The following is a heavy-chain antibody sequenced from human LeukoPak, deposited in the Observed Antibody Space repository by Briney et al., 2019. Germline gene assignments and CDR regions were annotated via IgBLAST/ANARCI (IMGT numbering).Heavy chain of an antibody. CDR1: GFPLIKYG. Sequence: GGSLRLSCEASGFPLIKYGMHWVRQAPGRGLEWVPVIQLDGKKKFYADSVKGRFTISRDNSKNALFLQMNSLQTDDTAIYYCARASMAIIDYYYYYMDAWGKGTTVTVSS. D-gene: IGHD5-24*01. J-gene: IGHJ6*03. V-gene: IGHV3-30*03. CDR2: IQLDGKKK. CDR3: ARASMAIIDYYYYYMDA.